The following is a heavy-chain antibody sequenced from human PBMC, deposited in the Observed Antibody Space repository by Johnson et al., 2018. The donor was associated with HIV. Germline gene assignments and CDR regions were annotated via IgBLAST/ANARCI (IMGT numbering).Heavy chain of an antibody. J-gene: IGHJ3*02. CDR1: GFTFSSYW. CDR3: ATFGGGSFHAFDI. Sequence: MLLVESGGGLVQPGGSLRLSCAASGFTFSSYWMGWVRQAPGKGLEWVANIQQDGSEKYYVDSLKGRLNISRDHAKNSMYLQMNILRAEDTAVYYIATFGGGSFHAFDIWGQWTMVTVSS. CDR2: IQQDGSEK. D-gene: IGHD1-26*01. V-gene: IGHV3-7*05.